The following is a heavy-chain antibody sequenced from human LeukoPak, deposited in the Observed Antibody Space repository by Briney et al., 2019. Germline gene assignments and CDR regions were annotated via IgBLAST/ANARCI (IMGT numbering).Heavy chain of an antibody. J-gene: IGHJ4*02. D-gene: IGHD5-24*01. V-gene: IGHV3-23*01. CDR2: ITGSGSGA. CDR1: GFTFSSFA. CDR3: TRVGYIDEGIDY. Sequence: GGSLRLSCAASGFTFSSFAINWVRQAPGKGLEWVSVITGSGSGADYADSVKGRFTISRDNAKNSLYLQMNSLRAEDTAIYYCTRVGYIDEGIDYWGQGTLVTVSS.